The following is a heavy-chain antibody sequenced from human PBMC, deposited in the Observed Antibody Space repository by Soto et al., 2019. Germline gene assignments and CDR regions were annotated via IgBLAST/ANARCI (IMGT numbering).Heavy chain of an antibody. V-gene: IGHV4-39*01. CDR3: ARVVLPEKFVDL. J-gene: IGHJ5*02. Sequence: QLQLQESGPGLVKPSETLSLTCTVSSGSISSTTYYWGWIRQPPGKGLEWIGTIYYSGSTYYNPSLKSRVSISRDTSKNQLSLNLASVTAADTAVYCCARVVLPEKFVDLWGQGTLVTVSS. D-gene: IGHD1-26*01. CDR2: IYYSGST. CDR1: SGSISSTTYY.